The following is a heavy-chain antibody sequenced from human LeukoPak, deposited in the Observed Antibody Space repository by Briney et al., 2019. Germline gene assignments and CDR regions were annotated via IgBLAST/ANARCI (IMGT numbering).Heavy chain of an antibody. CDR2: LYSAGSP. D-gene: IGHD5-24*01. J-gene: IGHJ4*02. CDR3: ARDRGGPGRAGYFVD. CDR1: GFTVSSTY. V-gene: IGHV3-53*01. Sequence: PGGSLRLSCAASGFTVSSTYMTWVRQPPGKGLEWVSTLYSAGSPFYADSVKGRFTISRDSSTNTLFLQMNSLRAEDTAVYYCARDRGGPGRAGYFVDWGQGSQVTVSS.